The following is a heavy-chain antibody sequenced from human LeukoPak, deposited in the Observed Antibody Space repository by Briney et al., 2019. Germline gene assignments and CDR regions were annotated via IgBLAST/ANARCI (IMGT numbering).Heavy chain of an antibody. Sequence: GGSLRLSCAASGFTFSSYAMSWVRQVPGKGLEWVSAISGSGGSTYYADSVKGRFTISRDNSKNTLDLQMNSLRAEDTAVYYCARMPFTRNDYYGLDVWGQGTTVTVSS. CDR2: ISGSGGST. D-gene: IGHD3-10*01. CDR1: GFTFSSYA. V-gene: IGHV3-23*01. J-gene: IGHJ6*02. CDR3: ARMPFTRNDYYGLDV.